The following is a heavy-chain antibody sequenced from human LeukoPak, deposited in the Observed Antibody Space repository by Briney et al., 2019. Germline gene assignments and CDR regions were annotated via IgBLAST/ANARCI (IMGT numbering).Heavy chain of an antibody. CDR1: GFTLRSYV. V-gene: IGHV3-15*01. Sequence: GGSLRLSCAASGFTLRSYVMHWVRQAPGKGLEWLGRIRRTSDGGTTEYAAPVKGRFTISRDDSKNVVYLQVNSLKSEDTAVFYCSTDLMDFWGQGTLVTVSS. CDR2: IRRTSDGGTT. CDR3: STDLMDF. J-gene: IGHJ4*02.